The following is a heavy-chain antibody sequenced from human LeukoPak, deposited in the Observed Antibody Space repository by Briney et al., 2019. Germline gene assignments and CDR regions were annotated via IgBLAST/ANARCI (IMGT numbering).Heavy chain of an antibody. Sequence: ASVRVSCKASEYTFTTYYIHWVRQAPGQGLEWMGIINPSGGSTSYAQKFQGRVTMTRDTSTSTVYMELSSLRSEDTAVYYCASYGSGTYYFDYWGQGTLVTVSS. J-gene: IGHJ4*02. CDR1: EYTFTTYY. CDR3: ASYGSGTYYFDY. D-gene: IGHD3-10*01. V-gene: IGHV1-46*01. CDR2: INPSGGST.